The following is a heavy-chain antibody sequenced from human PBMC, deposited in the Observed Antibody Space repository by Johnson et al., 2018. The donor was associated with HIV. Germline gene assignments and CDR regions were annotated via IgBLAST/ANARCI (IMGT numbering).Heavy chain of an antibody. CDR3: AKSQYSSSWIDAFDI. D-gene: IGHD6-13*01. CDR1: GFTFSTYA. Sequence: QVQLVESGGGVVQPGRSLRLSCAASGFTFSTYAMHWVRQAPGKGLEWVAVISYDGSSKYYADSVKGRFTISRDNSKNTLYLQMNSLRAEDTAVYYCAKSQYSSSWIDAFDIWGQGTMVTVSS. J-gene: IGHJ3*02. CDR2: ISYDGSSK. V-gene: IGHV3-30*04.